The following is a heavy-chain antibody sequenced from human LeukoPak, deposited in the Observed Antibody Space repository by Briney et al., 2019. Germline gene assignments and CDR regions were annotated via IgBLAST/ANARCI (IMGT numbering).Heavy chain of an antibody. CDR2: ISYDGSNK. J-gene: IGHJ4*02. CDR1: GFTFSSYG. Sequence: GGSLRLSCAASGFTFSSYGMHWVRQAPGKGLEWVAVISYDGSNKYYADSVKGRFTISRDNSKNTLYLQMNSLRGEDTAVYYCAKDRGYFDCWGQGTMVTVSS. V-gene: IGHV3-30*18. CDR3: AKDRGYFDC.